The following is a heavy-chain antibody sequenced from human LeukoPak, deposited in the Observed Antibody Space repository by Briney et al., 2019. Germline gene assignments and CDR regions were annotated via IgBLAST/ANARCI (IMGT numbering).Heavy chain of an antibody. CDR1: GGSISSSSYY. CDR2: IYYSGST. V-gene: IGHV4-39*01. CDR3: ARHLGAGIAGLYYYYYYYMDV. Sequence: SETLSLTCTVSGGSISSSSYYWGWIRQPPGKGLEWIGSIYYSGSTYYNPSLKSRVTISVDTSKNQFSLKLSSVTAADTAVYYCARHLGAGIAGLYYYYYYYMDVWGKGTMVTVSS. J-gene: IGHJ6*03. D-gene: IGHD6-13*01.